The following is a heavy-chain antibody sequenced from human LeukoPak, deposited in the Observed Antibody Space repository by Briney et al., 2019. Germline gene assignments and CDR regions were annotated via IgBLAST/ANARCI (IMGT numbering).Heavy chain of an antibody. Sequence: GASVKVSCKASGGTFSSYAISWVRQAPGQGLEWMGGIIPILGTANYAQKFQGRVTITADESTSTAYMELSSLRSEDTAVYYCATKRGCSYGSPHWGQGTLVTVSS. CDR2: IIPILGTA. CDR1: GGTFSSYA. V-gene: IGHV1-69*13. D-gene: IGHD5-18*01. J-gene: IGHJ4*02. CDR3: ATKRGCSYGSPH.